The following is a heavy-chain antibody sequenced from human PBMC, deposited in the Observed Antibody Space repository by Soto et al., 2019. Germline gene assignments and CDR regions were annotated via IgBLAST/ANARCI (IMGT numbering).Heavy chain of an antibody. V-gene: IGHV4-31*03. CDR2: IYYSGST. CDR1: GGSISSGVYY. CDR3: ARGRYDFWSGYAYYHYCMDV. J-gene: IGHJ6*02. D-gene: IGHD3-3*01. Sequence: LSLTCTVSGGSISSGVYYWSWIRQHPGKGLEWIGYIYYSGSTYYNPSLKSRVTISVDTSKTQFFLKLRSVTAADAAVSYCARGRYDFWSGYAYYHYCMDVWGQGTTVTVSS.